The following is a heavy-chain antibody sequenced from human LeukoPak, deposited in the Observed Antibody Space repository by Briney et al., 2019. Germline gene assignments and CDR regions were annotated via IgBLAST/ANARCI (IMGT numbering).Heavy chain of an antibody. D-gene: IGHD5-12*01. J-gene: IGHJ4*02. CDR2: ISGSGGST. CDR1: GFTFSSYG. CDR3: TKGSGYDYLLSDY. Sequence: PGGSLRLSCAAPGFTFSSYGMHWVRQAPGKGLEWVSAISGSGGSTYYADSVKGRFTISRDNSKNTLYLQLNSLRAEDTAVYYCTKGSGYDYLLSDYWGQGTLVTVSS. V-gene: IGHV3-23*01.